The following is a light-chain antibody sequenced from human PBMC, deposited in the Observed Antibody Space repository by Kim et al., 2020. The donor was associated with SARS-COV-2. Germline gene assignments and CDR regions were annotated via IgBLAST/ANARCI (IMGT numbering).Light chain of an antibody. CDR1: SGGIASNY. CDR3: QSYFATTQDVV. CDR2: ADN. V-gene: IGLV6-57*03. Sequence: NFMLTQPHSVSESPGKTVTISCTRSSGGIASNYVQWYQQRPGSAPTPVIYADNQRPSGVPDRFSGSIDTSSNSASLTISGLKTGDEADYYCQSYFATTQDVVFGGGTQLTV. J-gene: IGLJ2*01.